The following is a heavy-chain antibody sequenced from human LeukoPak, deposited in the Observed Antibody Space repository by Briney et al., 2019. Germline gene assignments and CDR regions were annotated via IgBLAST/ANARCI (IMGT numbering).Heavy chain of an antibody. V-gene: IGHV3-11*06. CDR1: GCTFSDYC. D-gene: IGHD1-14*01. CDR3: ARDLAHMTEPVNYYYYGMDV. CDR2: ISSSSSYT. J-gene: IGHJ6*02. Sequence: GGSLRLSCAASGCTFSDYCMSWIRQAPGKGLEWVSYISSSSSYTNYADSVKGRFTISRDNAKNSLYLQMNSLRAEDTAVYYCARDLAHMTEPVNYYYYGMDVWGQGTTVTVSS.